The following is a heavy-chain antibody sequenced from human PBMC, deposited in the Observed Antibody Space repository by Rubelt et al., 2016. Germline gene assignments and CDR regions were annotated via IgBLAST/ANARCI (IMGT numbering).Heavy chain of an antibody. J-gene: IGHJ4*02. CDR2: NGYST. D-gene: IGHD3-22*01. V-gene: IGHV3-20*03. Sequence: NGYSTGYADSVEGRFTISRGNAKNTLYLQMNSLRAEDTAVYYCARDRDSRDYYTLFDYWGQGTLVTVSS. CDR3: ARDRDSRDYYTLFDY.